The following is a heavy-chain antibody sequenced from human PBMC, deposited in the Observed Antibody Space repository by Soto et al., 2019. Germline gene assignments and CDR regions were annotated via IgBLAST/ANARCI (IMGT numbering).Heavy chain of an antibody. D-gene: IGHD3-22*01. CDR3: TRGHSSGAFDY. CDR2: INPTNAYT. V-gene: IGHV1-2*02. Sequence: QVQLVQSGAEVKKPGASVKVSCKASGYTFTEYYMHWMRQTPEQGLEWMGWINPTNAYTNNAHNFQERVTMTRDASISTAYMELSSLTSDDTAVYYCTRGHSSGAFDYWGQGSLVAVSS. CDR1: GYTFTEYY. J-gene: IGHJ4*02.